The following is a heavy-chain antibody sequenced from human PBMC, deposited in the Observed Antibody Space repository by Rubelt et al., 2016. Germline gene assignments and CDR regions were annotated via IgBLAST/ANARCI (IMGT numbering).Heavy chain of an antibody. CDR3: ARNWGFDY. CDR1: GFTVSSNY. Sequence: EVQLVESGGGLVQPGGSLRLSCAASGFTVSSNYMSWVRQAPGKGLEWGSVSYSGGSTYYADSVKGRFTISRGNSKNTLYLQMNSLRAEDTAVYYCARNWGFDYWGQGTLVTVSS. CDR2: SYSGGST. J-gene: IGHJ4*02. D-gene: IGHD7-27*01. V-gene: IGHV3-66*01.